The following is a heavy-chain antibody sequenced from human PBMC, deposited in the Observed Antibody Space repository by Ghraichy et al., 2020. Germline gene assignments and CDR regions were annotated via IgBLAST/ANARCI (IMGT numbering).Heavy chain of an antibody. J-gene: IGHJ4*02. Sequence: GGSLRLSCAASGFTFSNYWMHWVRQAPGKRLVWVSRINSDGSSTSYADSVKGRFTISRGNARNTLYLQMNSLRAEDTAVYYCAREGPYSSSDYWGQGTLVTVSS. V-gene: IGHV3-74*01. CDR2: INSDGSST. D-gene: IGHD6-6*01. CDR1: GFTFSNYW. CDR3: AREGPYSSSDY.